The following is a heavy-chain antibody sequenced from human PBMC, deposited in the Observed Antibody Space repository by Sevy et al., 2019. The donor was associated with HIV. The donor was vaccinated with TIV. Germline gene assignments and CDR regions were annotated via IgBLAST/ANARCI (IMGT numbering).Heavy chain of an antibody. D-gene: IGHD2-15*01. Sequence: GGSLRLSCAVSGFTLSSVGIHWVRLTPGTGLEWLAFIGHDGNKYFYGASVKGRITTSRDNSKNTVSLQMNSLRVEDTAIYYCAKDYCIGNDCFLGWFDPRGQGTVVTVSS. CDR3: AKDYCIGNDCFLGWFDP. CDR1: GFTLSSVG. CDR2: IGHDGNKY. J-gene: IGHJ5*02. V-gene: IGHV3-30*02.